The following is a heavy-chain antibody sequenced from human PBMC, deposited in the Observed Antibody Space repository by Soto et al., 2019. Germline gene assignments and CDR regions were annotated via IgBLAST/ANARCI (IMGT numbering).Heavy chain of an antibody. D-gene: IGHD3-10*01. V-gene: IGHV1-18*01. CDR1: GYTFTSYG. J-gene: IGHJ4*02. Sequence: ASVKVSCKASGYTFTSYGISWVRQAPGQGLEWMGWISAYNGTTNYAQNLQGRFTMTTGTSTSIAYMELRSLSSDDTAVYYCARDRYGSESYYGEGYCGQGTLVTVSS. CDR2: ISAYNGTT. CDR3: ARDRYGSESYYGEGY.